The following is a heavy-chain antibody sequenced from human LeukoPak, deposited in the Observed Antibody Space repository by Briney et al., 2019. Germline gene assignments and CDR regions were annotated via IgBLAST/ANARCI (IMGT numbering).Heavy chain of an antibody. J-gene: IGHJ4*02. V-gene: IGHV3-23*01. CDR3: AKSVSTKDDYRFDY. CDR2: IGGCGGST. D-gene: IGHD4-11*01. Sequence: GGSLRLSCAASRFTFSSYAMSWVRQAPGQGVEGVSAIGGCGGSTYYAASVKGRFTISRDKSKNTLYLQMNSLRAEDTAVYYCAKSVSTKDDYRFDYWGQGTLVTVSS. CDR1: RFTFSSYA.